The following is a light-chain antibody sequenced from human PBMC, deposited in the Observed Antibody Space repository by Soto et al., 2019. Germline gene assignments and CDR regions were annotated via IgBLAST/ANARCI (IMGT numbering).Light chain of an antibody. CDR2: CAS. V-gene: IGKV3-15*01. CDR3: QLYHNWPPT. J-gene: IGKJ2*01. Sequence: EIVMTQSPATLSVSPGERATLSCRASQSVSSNLAWYQQTPGQAPRLFIYCASTRATGIPARFSGSGCGTEFTLTIIRLQSEDFAVYYWQLYHNWPPTFGQGTKLEIK. CDR1: QSVSSN.